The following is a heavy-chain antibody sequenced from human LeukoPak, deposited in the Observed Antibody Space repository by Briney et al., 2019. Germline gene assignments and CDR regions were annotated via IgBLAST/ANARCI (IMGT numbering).Heavy chain of an antibody. J-gene: IGHJ4*02. D-gene: IGHD5-12*01. CDR1: GFTFSSYA. CDR3: AKDRRWLRSVRTEIDY. CDR2: ISGSGGST. Sequence: AGGSLRLSCAASGFTFSSYAMSWVRQAPGKGLEWVSAISGSGGSTYYADSVKGRFTISRDNSKNTLYLQMNSLRAEDTAVYYCAKDRRWLRSVRTEIDYWGQGTLVTVSS. V-gene: IGHV3-23*01.